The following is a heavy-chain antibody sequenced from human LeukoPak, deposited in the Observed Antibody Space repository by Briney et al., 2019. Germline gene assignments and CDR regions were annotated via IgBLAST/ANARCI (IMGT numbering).Heavy chain of an antibody. D-gene: IGHD3-3*01. CDR1: GGSIVSYY. CDR2: IYYSGST. V-gene: IGHV4-59*01. CDR3: ARGLDDFWSGFYYYYMDV. J-gene: IGHJ6*03. Sequence: PSETLSLTCTVSGGSIVSYYWSWIRQPPGKGLEWIGYIYYSGSTNYNPSLKSRVTISVDTSNTSFALKLSSVTPAVTAVTYGARGLDDFWSGFYYYYMDVWGKGTTVTVSS.